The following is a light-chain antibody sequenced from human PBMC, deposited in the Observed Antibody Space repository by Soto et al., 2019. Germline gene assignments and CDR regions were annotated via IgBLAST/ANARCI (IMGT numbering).Light chain of an antibody. V-gene: IGKV3-15*01. J-gene: IGKJ3*01. CDR1: QTVTSN. CDR2: GAS. CDR3: QQYNNWPPGAT. Sequence: EIVMTQSPVTLSVSPGETANLSCRASQTVTSNLAWYQQKPGRSPRLLLSGASTRATGIPARFSGSGSAKEFTLTISSLQPEDSAVYYCQQYNNWPPGATFGPGTKV.